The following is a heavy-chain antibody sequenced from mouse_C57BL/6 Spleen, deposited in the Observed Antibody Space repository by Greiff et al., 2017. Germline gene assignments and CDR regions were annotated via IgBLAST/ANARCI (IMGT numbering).Heavy chain of an antibody. Sequence: QVQLKQPGAELVKPGASVKLSCKASGYTFTSYWMHWVKQRPGQGLEWIGMIHPNSGSTNYNEKFKSKATLTVDKSSSTAYMQLSSLTSEDSAVYYCARGDYYGSREDYAMDYWGQGTSVTVSS. CDR1: GYTFTSYW. CDR2: IHPNSGST. D-gene: IGHD1-1*01. CDR3: ARGDYYGSREDYAMDY. V-gene: IGHV1-64*01. J-gene: IGHJ4*01.